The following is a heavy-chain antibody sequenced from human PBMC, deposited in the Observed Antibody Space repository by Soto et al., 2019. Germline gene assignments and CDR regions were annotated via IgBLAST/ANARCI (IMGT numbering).Heavy chain of an antibody. CDR2: IRSSSSDI. CDR1: GFTFSSYT. J-gene: IGHJ5*01. V-gene: IGHV3-21*01. CDR3: ARDNWFDS. Sequence: GGSLRLSCAASGFTFSSYTMNWVRQAPGKGLEWVSSIRSSSSDIYYTDSVKGRFTISRDNAKNSLYLQMNSLRAEDTAVYYCARDNWFDSWGQGTLVTVSS.